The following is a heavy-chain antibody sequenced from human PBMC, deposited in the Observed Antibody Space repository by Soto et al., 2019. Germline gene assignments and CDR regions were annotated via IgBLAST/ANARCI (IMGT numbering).Heavy chain of an antibody. CDR1: GGSFSRYH. CDR3: ARGYGEEWPTSDF. D-gene: IGHD3-10*01. CDR2: IHHDGGT. V-gene: IGHV4-34*01. Sequence: QVQLQQWGAGLLKPSETLSLTCTVYGGSFSRYHWNWIRQAPGKGLEWIGEIHHDGGTNYRPSLEGRVTISVDTSKNEFSLKLSSVTAADTAVYYCARGYGEEWPTSDFWGQGTLVTVSS. J-gene: IGHJ4*02.